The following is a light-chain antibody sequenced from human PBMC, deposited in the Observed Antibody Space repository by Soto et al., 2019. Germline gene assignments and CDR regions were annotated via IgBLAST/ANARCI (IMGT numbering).Light chain of an antibody. J-gene: IGKJ1*01. CDR3: QHYGGMWT. V-gene: IGKV1-5*01. CDR2: DAS. CDR1: QSISNR. Sequence: DIQMTQSPSTLSASVVYRVTITFRASQSISNRLAWYQQKPGKAPKVLIYDASSLESGVPSRFSGSGSGTEFILTISSLQPDDFASYCCQHYGGMWTFGQGTKVDI.